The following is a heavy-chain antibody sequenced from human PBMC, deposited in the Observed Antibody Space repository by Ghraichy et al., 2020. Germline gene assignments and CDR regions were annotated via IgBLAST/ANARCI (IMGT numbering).Heavy chain of an antibody. J-gene: IGHJ4*02. CDR3: TKDPGYVDY. Sequence: GESLNISCVASGFTFSSYAMTWVRQAPGKGLEWVSTISGSGGTTYYADSVKGRFTISRDNSKNTLYLQMNSLRVEDTAVYYCTKDPGYVDYWGQGTLVTVSS. V-gene: IGHV3-23*01. CDR1: GFTFSSYA. CDR2: ISGSGGTT.